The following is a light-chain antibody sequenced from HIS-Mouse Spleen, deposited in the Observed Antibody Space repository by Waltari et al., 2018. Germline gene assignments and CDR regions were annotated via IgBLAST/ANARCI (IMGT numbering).Light chain of an antibody. Sequence: SYDLTTPRSGSATPGEPASITCRGITIGIYTLHRYQQKPGQAPVLVIYRESTRPPRITERFSSSSSVNTATLTISKAQDEDEDDYYCPVWSSSTVVFGGGTKLTVL. CDR2: RES. CDR1: TIGIYT. J-gene: IGLJ2*01. V-gene: IGLV3-9*01. CDR3: PVWSSSTVV.